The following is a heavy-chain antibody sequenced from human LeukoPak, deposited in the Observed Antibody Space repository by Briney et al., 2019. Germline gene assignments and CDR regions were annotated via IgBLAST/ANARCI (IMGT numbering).Heavy chain of an antibody. CDR1: GGSISSYY. CDR2: IYTSGST. J-gene: IGHJ5*02. CDR3: ARVRDFYASGDWFDP. Sequence: SETLSLTCTVSGGSISSYYWSWIRQPAGKGLEWIGRIYTSGSTNYNPSLKSRVTMSADTSKNQFSLKLSSVTAADTAVYYCARVRDFYASGDWFDPWGQGTLVTVSS. D-gene: IGHD3-16*01. V-gene: IGHV4-4*07.